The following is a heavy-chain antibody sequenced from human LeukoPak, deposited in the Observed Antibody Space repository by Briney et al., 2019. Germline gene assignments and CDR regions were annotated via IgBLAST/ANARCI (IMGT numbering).Heavy chain of an antibody. CDR1: GYSFTSYW. V-gene: IGHV5-51*01. Sequence: GESLKISCKGSGYSFTSYWIAWVRQMPGKGLEWMGIIYPGDSDTRYSPSFQGQVTISADKSISTAYLQWSSLKASDTAMYYCARHAIAAAGINWFDPWGQGTLVTVSS. CDR2: IYPGDSDT. D-gene: IGHD6-13*01. J-gene: IGHJ5*02. CDR3: ARHAIAAAGINWFDP.